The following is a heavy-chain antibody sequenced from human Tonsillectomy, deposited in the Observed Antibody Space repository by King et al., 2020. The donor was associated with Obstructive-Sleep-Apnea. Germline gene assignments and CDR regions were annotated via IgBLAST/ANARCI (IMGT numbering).Heavy chain of an antibody. CDR1: GFTFLSHA. CDR3: AKHRGFGAGSLIDY. D-gene: IGHD3-10*01. CDR2: ICGSGGWT. Sequence: VQLVESGGGLVQPGGSLRLSCAASGFTFLSHAMTWVRQAPGEGLEGVSDICGSGGWTYYADSVKGRFTVSRDKAKDTLFLQMNSLRVEDTAVDYCAKHRGFGAGSLIDYWGQGTPVTVSS. V-gene: IGHV3-23*04. J-gene: IGHJ4*02.